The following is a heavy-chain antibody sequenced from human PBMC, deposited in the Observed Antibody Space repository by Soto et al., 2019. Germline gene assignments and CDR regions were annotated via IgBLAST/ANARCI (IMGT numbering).Heavy chain of an antibody. CDR1: GFTFSSYG. J-gene: IGHJ3*02. D-gene: IGHD2-15*01. V-gene: IGHV3-NL1*01. CDR3: ARDGYCSGGSCYRDDAFDI. CDR2: IYSGGST. Sequence: QVQLVESGGGVVQPGRSLRLSCAASGFTFSSYGMHWVRQAPGKGLEWVAVIYSGGSTYYADSVKGRFTISRDNSKNTLYLQMNSLRAEDTVVYYCARDGYCSGGSCYRDDAFDIWGQGTMVTVSS.